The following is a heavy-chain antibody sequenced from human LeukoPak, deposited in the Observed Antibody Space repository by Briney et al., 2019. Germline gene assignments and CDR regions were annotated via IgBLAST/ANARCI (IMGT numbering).Heavy chain of an antibody. D-gene: IGHD3-10*01. CDR3: ARDRGSGAFDY. CDR1: EFTFTNYW. CDR2: IKQDRSEK. V-gene: IGHV3-7*01. J-gene: IGHJ4*02. Sequence: GGSLRLSCAASEFTFTNYWMSWVRQAPGKGLELVANIKQDRSEKYYVDSVKGRFTISRDNAKNSLYLQMNSPRAEDTAVYYCARDRGSGAFDYWGQGTLVTVSS.